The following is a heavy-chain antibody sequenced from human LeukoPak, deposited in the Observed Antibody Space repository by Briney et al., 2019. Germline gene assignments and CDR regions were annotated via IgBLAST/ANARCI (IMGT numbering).Heavy chain of an antibody. CDR3: ARGAAAVGY. CDR1: GGSFSGYY. V-gene: IGHV4-34*01. J-gene: IGHJ4*02. Sequence: PSETLSLTCAVYGGSFSGYYWSWIRQPPGKGLEWIGEINHSGSTNYNPSLKSRVTISVDTSKNQFSLKLSSVTAADTAVYCCARGAAAVGYWGQGTLVTVSS. CDR2: INHSGST. D-gene: IGHD6-13*01.